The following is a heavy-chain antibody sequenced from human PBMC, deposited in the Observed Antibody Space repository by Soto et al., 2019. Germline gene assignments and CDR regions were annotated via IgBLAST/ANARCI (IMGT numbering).Heavy chain of an antibody. Sequence: QVQFVQSGAELKKPGASVKVSCKASGYTFTNYAMHWVRQAPGQRLEWMGWINAGNGNTKYSQKFQGRVTITRDTSARIAYVELTSMRSDDTAVYYCARAGYCSSTGCSDAFDIWGQGTLVTVSS. CDR2: INAGNGNT. CDR3: ARAGYCSSTGCSDAFDI. V-gene: IGHV1-3*01. D-gene: IGHD2-2*01. CDR1: GYTFTNYA. J-gene: IGHJ3*02.